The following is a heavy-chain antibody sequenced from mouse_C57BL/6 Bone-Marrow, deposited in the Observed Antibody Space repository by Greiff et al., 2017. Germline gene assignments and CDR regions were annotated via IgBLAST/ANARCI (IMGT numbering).Heavy chain of an antibody. D-gene: IGHD1-1*01. CDR3: ARHYGSSNYYAMDY. V-gene: IGHV1-59*01. CDR2: IDPSDSYT. Sequence: QVQLQQPGAELVRPGTSVKLSCKASGYTFTSYWMHWVKQRPGQGLEWIGVIDPSDSYTNYNQKFKGKATLTVDTSSSTAYMQLSSLTSEDSAVYYCARHYGSSNYYAMDYWGQGTSVTVSS. CDR1: GYTFTSYW. J-gene: IGHJ4*01.